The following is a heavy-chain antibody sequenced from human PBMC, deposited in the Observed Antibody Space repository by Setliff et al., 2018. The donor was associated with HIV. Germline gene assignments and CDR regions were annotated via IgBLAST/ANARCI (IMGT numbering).Heavy chain of an antibody. Sequence: LSLTCTVSGGYLSNHHWIWIRQPQGKGLEWIGRISDSGTADYDPSLKSRLTISLDTSRNQFSLKLTSVTAADTAIYYCVALVPGGGGRGPWGQGTLVTVSS. D-gene: IGHD2-15*01. CDR3: VALVPGGGGRGP. J-gene: IGHJ5*02. CDR1: GGYLSNHH. CDR2: ISDSGTA. V-gene: IGHV4-59*03.